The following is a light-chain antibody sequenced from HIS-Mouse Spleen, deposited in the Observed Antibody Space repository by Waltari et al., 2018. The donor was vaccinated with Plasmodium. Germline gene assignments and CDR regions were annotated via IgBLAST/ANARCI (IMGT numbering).Light chain of an antibody. CDR2: DFS. J-gene: IGLJ3*02. CDR3: SSYTSSSTWV. CDR1: SSAGGGFNY. V-gene: IGLV2-14*03. Sequence: HSALTQPASVSGSPGPSITISCTGTSSAGGGFNYVSWYQQHPGKAPKLIIYDFSNRPSGVSNRFSGSKSGNTASLTISGLQAEDEADYYCSSYTSSSTWVFGGGTKLTVL.